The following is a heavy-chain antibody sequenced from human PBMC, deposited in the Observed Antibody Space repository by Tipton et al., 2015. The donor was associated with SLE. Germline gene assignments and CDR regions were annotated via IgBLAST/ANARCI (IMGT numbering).Heavy chain of an antibody. CDR2: IYYSGSA. CDR3: ARVSSGTNYAIES. Sequence: TLSLTCTVSGGSISRSGYYWGWIRQPPGRGLEWIGSIYYSGSAYYNPSLKSRITMSVDTSKNQISLNLNSVTAADTAVYYCARVSSGTNYAIESWGQGTLVTVSS. J-gene: IGHJ4*02. CDR1: GGSISRSGYY. V-gene: IGHV4-39*07. D-gene: IGHD4/OR15-4a*01.